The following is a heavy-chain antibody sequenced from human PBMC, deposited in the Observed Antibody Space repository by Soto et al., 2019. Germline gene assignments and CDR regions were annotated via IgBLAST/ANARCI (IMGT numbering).Heavy chain of an antibody. CDR2: IYPGDSDT. D-gene: IGHD2-2*01. CDR3: ARHGSSTSLFPHLYYYYGMDV. V-gene: IGHV5-51*01. CDR1: GYSFTSYW. Sequence: PGESLKISCKGSGYSFTSYWIGWVRQMPGKGLEWMGIIYPGDSDTRYSPSFQGQVTISADKSISTAYLQWSSLKASDTAMYYCARHGSSTSLFPHLYYYYGMDVWGQGTTVTVSS. J-gene: IGHJ6*02.